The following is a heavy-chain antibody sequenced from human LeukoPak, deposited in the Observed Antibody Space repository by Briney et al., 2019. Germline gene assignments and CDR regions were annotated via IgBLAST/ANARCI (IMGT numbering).Heavy chain of an antibody. Sequence: GGSLRLSCAASGFTFSRYAMTWVRQTPGKGLEWVSVIGASGAVTQDAASVKGRFTISRDNSKNTLYLQMNSLRADDTAVYYCAKGCSSSSCDEGRWFDPWGQGTLVIVPS. CDR3: AKGCSSSSCDEGRWFDP. D-gene: IGHD2-2*01. J-gene: IGHJ5*02. CDR2: IGASGAVT. CDR1: GFTFSRYA. V-gene: IGHV3-23*01.